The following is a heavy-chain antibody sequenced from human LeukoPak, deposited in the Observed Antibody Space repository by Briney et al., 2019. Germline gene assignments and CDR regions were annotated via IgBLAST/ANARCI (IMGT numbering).Heavy chain of an antibody. CDR3: ARGILGRTLPTPKGLPPRPLYYMDV. J-gene: IGHJ6*03. CDR1: GGSFSGYY. Sequence: SETLSLTCAVYGGSFSGYYWSWIRQPPGKGLEWIGEINHSGSTNYNPSLKSRVTISVDTSKNQFSLKLSSVTAADTAVYYCARGILGRTLPTPKGLPPRPLYYMDVWGKGTTVTVSS. CDR2: INHSGST. V-gene: IGHV4-34*01. D-gene: IGHD7-27*01.